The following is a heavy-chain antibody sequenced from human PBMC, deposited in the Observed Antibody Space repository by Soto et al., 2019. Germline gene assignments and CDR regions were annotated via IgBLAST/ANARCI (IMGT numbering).Heavy chain of an antibody. CDR1: GGSFSGYY. J-gene: IGHJ6*02. V-gene: IGHV4-34*01. CDR2: INHSGST. Sequence: SETLSLTCAVYGGSFSGYYWSWIRQPPGKGLEWIGEINHSGSTNYNPSLKSRVTISVDTSKNQFSLKLSSVTAADTAVYYCGRGVAAAGIPYYYYYGMDVWGQGTTVTVSS. CDR3: GRGVAAAGIPYYYYYGMDV. D-gene: IGHD6-13*01.